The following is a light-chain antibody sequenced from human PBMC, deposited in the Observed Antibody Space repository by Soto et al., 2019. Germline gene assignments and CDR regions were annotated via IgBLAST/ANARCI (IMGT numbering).Light chain of an antibody. J-gene: IGKJ2*01. CDR2: GAS. V-gene: IGKV3-20*01. Sequence: EIVLTQSPGTLSFSPGETATLSCTASQFISNNYLAWHQQKPGQAPRLLISGASSRATGIPDRFSGSVSGAIFTLTISRLEPGDFAVYFCLQYDSPPYTFGQGTKLEIK. CDR3: LQYDSPPYT. CDR1: QFISNNY.